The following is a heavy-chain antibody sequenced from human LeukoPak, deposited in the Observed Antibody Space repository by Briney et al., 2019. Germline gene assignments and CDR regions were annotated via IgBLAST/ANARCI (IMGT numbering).Heavy chain of an antibody. CDR3: AKDPGYYSFDY. D-gene: IGHD3-10*01. Sequence: GGSLRLSCAASGLTVSRNYMSWVRQAPGKGLEWVALISGSGGSTSYADSVKGRFTISRDSSQNTLYLQMNSLRAEDTAVYYCAKDPGYYSFDYWGQGTLVTVSS. CDR1: GLTVSRNY. CDR2: ISGSGGST. V-gene: IGHV3-23*01. J-gene: IGHJ4*02.